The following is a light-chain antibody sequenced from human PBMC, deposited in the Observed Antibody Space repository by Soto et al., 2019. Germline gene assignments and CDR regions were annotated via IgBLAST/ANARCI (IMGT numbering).Light chain of an antibody. V-gene: IGLV2-8*01. CDR3: SSNADSNNLV. CDR2: EVS. J-gene: IGLJ2*01. CDR1: SSDVGGYNY. Sequence: QSALTKPPSASGSPGQSVTISCTGTSSDVGGYNYVSWYQQHPGKAPKLMIYEVSKRPSGVPDRFSGSKSGNTASLTVSGLQAEDEAEYYCSSNADSNNLVFGGGTKLTVL.